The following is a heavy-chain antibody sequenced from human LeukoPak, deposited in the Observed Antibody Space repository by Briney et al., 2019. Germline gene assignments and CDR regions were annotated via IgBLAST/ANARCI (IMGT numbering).Heavy chain of an antibody. CDR1: GLTFDDYG. Sequence: PGGSLRLSCAASGLTFDDYGMGWVRQAPGKGLEWVSGINWNGGSTGYADSVKGRFTISRDNAKNSLYLQMNTLRAEDTAVYYCAKRIVTAGPYFDYWGQGALVTVSS. J-gene: IGHJ4*02. D-gene: IGHD6-13*01. CDR2: INWNGGST. V-gene: IGHV3-20*04. CDR3: AKRIVTAGPYFDY.